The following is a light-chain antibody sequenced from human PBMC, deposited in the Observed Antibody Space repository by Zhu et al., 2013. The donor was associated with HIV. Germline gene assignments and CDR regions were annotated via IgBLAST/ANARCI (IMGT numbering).Light chain of an antibody. CDR2: LGS. Sequence: DIVMTQSPLSLPVTPGEPASISCRSSQSLLHSNGYNYLDWYLQKPGQSPQLLIYLGSNRASGVPDRFSGSGSGTDFTLKISRVEAEDVGIYYCMQGLQSSWTFGHG. CDR3: MQGLQSSWT. J-gene: IGKJ1*01. V-gene: IGKV2-28*01. CDR1: QSLLHSNGYNY.